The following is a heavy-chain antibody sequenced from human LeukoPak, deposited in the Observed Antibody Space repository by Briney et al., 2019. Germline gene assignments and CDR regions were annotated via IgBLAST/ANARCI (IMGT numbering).Heavy chain of an antibody. J-gene: IGHJ4*02. V-gene: IGHV3-48*01. CDR2: ISSSSSTI. D-gene: IGHD1-26*01. CDR3: ARVIVRGATSG. Sequence: GGSLRPSCAASGFTFSSYSMNWVRQAPGKGLEWVSYISSSSSTIYYADSVKGRFTISRDNAKNSLYLQMNSLRAEDTAVYYCARVIVRGATSGWGQGTLVTVSA. CDR1: GFTFSSYS.